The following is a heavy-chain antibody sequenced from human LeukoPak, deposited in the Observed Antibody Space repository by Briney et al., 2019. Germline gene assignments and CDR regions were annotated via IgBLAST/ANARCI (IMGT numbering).Heavy chain of an antibody. CDR2: IYYSGST. Sequence: SETLSLTCTVSGGSISSYYWSWIRQPPGKGLEWIGYIYYSGSTNYNPSLKSRVTISVDTSKNQFSLKLSSVTAADTAVYYCARSWDSNGGLDYWGQGTLVTVSS. CDR3: ARSWDSNGGLDY. D-gene: IGHD2-15*01. V-gene: IGHV4-59*01. CDR1: GGSISSYY. J-gene: IGHJ4*02.